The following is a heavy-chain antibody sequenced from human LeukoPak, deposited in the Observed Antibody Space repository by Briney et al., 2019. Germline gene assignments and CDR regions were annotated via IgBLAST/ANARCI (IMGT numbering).Heavy chain of an antibody. D-gene: IGHD3-22*01. CDR1: GDSISNYY. CDR3: ARDRYYYDSSGYYYGSFDI. V-gene: IGHV4-59*01. CDR2: IYYSGIT. Sequence: SETLSLTCTVSGDSISNYYCSWIRQSPGKGLEWIGYIYYSGITNFNPSLKSRVTISVDTSKNQFSLKLSSVTAADTAVYYCARDRYYYDSSGYYYGSFDIWGQGTMVTVSS. J-gene: IGHJ3*02.